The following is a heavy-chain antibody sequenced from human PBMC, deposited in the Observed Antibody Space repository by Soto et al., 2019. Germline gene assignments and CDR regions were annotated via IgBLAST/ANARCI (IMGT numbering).Heavy chain of an antibody. J-gene: IGHJ4*01. CDR3: AKGRGSSWTIDY. CDR1: GLNLRSYA. D-gene: IGHD6-13*01. CDR2: ISGSGGTS. V-gene: IGHV3-23*01. Sequence: DVELSESGGGLVQPGGSLRLSCAASGLNLRSYAMSWVSRAPGKGLEWVSAISGSGGTSYFADSVRGRFTISRDNSKNTPDLQLSSLRVEDTAEYFCAKGRGSSWTIDYWGHGTLVTVSS.